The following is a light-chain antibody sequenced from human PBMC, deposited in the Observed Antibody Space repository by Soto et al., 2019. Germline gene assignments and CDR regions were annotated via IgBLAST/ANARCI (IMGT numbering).Light chain of an antibody. V-gene: IGLV2-8*01. Sequence: QPVLPQPPSASGSPGQSVTISCTGTSSDVGGYNYVSWYQQHPGKAPKLMIYEVSKRPSGVPDRFSGSKSGNTASLTVSGLQPEDEAAYYCSSYAGGNDFGVFGTGTKGTVL. CDR2: EVS. CDR1: SSDVGGYNY. J-gene: IGLJ1*01. CDR3: SSYAGGNDFGV.